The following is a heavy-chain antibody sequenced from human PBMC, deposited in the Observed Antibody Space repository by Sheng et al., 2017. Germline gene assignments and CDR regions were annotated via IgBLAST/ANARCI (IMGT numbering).Heavy chain of an antibody. J-gene: IGHJ3*02. D-gene: IGHD4-17*01. V-gene: IGHV1-69*04. CDR2: IIPILGIA. Sequence: QVQLVQSGAEVKKPGSSVKVSCKASGGTFSSYAISWVRQAPGQGLEWMGGIIPILGIANYAQKFQGRVTITADKSTSTAYMELSSLRSEDTAVYYCARVLGGYGDYGVHAFDIWGQGTMVTVSS. CDR3: ARVLGGYGDYGVHAFDI. CDR1: GGTFSSYA.